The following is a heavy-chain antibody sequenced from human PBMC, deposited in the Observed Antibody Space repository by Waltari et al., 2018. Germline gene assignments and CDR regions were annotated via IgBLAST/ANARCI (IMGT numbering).Heavy chain of an antibody. CDR3: AKDRVAAPQRGFAFDI. CDR2: MSWSGGNT. V-gene: IGHV3-43D*04. Sequence: EVQLVESGGVGVQSGGSVRLSWGAWGFTFDGYALHWVRQAPGKGLEWVSLMSWSGGNTYYADSVRGRFTISGDNSKNSLYLQMNSLRAEDTALYYCAKDRVAAPQRGFAFDIWGQGTMVTVSS. J-gene: IGHJ3*02. CDR1: GFTFDGYA. D-gene: IGHD6-6*01.